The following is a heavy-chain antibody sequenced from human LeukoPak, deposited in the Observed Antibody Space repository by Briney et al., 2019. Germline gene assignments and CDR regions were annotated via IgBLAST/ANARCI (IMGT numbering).Heavy chain of an antibody. CDR1: GYTFTSYA. CDR2: INAGNGNT. V-gene: IGHV1-3*01. CDR3: ARDRSGRGYSCGIDY. D-gene: IGHD5-18*01. Sequence: ASVKVSCKASGYTFTSYAMHWVRQAPGQRLEWMGWINAGNGNTKYSQKFQGRVTITRDTSASTAYMELSSLRSEDTAVYYCARDRSGRGYSCGIDYWGQGTLVTVSS. J-gene: IGHJ4*02.